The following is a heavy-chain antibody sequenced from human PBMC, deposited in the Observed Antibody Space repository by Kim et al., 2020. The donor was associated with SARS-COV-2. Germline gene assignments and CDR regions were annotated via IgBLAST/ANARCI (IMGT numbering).Heavy chain of an antibody. D-gene: IGHD3-3*01. V-gene: IGHV7-4-1*02. CDR1: GYTFTNYA. CDR2: LNTNTGNP. Sequence: ASVKVSCEASGYTFTNYAVNWVRQAPGQGLEWLGWLNTNTGNPTYAQGFTGRFVFSLDTSVSTAYLQITSLKAEDTAVYYCARETANRFLEPNYGMGVCG. CDR3: ARETANRFLEPNYGMGV. J-gene: IGHJ6*01.